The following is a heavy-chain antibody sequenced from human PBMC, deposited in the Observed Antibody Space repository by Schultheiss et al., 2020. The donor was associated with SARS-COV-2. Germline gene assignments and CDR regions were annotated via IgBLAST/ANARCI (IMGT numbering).Heavy chain of an antibody. D-gene: IGHD5-24*01. CDR2: INHRGST. CDR1: GGSISSGGYY. J-gene: IGHJ4*02. CDR3: ARRDGYNYYFDY. Sequence: SETLSLTCTVSGGSISSGGYYWSWIRQHPGKGLEWIGEINHRGSTNYSPSLTSRVIVSVDTSKKQFSLRLRSVTAADTAVYYCARRDGYNYYFDYWGQGTLVTVSS. V-gene: IGHV4-61*08.